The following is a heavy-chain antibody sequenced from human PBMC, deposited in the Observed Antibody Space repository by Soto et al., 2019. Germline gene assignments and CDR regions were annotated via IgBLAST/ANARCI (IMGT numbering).Heavy chain of an antibody. CDR1: GYTFTSYG. Sequence: CKAFGYTFTSYGISRGRQTQGQGLEWMGWISAYNGNTNYAQKLQGRVTMTTDTSTSTAYMELRSLRSDDTAVYYCARVYCSGGSCYLANWFDPWGQGTQVTVSS. D-gene: IGHD2-15*01. CDR2: ISAYNGNT. V-gene: IGHV1-18*01. CDR3: ARVYCSGGSCYLANWFDP. J-gene: IGHJ5*02.